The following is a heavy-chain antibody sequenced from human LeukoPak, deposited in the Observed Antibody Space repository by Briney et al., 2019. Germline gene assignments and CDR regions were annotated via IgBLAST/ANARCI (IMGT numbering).Heavy chain of an antibody. CDR3: ARERRGSFDY. CDR1: GFTFSSYA. D-gene: IGHD3-10*01. J-gene: IGHJ4*02. Sequence: GRSLRLSCAASGFTFSSYAMHWVRQAPGKGLEWVAVISYDGGNKYYADSVKGRFTISRDNSKNTLYLQMNSLRAEDTAVYYCARERRGSFDYWGQGTLVTVSS. CDR2: ISYDGGNK. V-gene: IGHV3-30*04.